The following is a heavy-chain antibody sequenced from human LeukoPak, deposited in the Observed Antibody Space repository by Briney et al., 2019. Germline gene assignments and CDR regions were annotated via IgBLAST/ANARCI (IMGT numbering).Heavy chain of an antibody. Sequence: GGSLRLSCAASEFTFSSYTMNWVRQVPGKGLEWVSCISSSSHNIHYADSVKGRFTISRDNAKNSLFLQMNSLSVEDTAVYYCASHEPWQHGPPYYFDYWGQGTVVTVSS. J-gene: IGHJ4*02. D-gene: IGHD6-13*01. CDR2: ISSSSHNI. V-gene: IGHV3-21*01. CDR1: EFTFSSYT. CDR3: ASHEPWQHGPPYYFDY.